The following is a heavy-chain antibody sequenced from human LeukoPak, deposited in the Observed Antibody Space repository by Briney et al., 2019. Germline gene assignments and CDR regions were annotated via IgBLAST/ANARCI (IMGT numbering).Heavy chain of an antibody. CDR3: ARDPEVLLWFGESKSGMDV. D-gene: IGHD3-10*01. CDR2: IRSSSSYI. CDR1: GFTFSSYS. Sequence: GGSLRPSCAASGFTFSSYSMNWVRQAPGKGLEWVSSIRSSSSYIYYADSVKGRFTISRDNAKNSLYLQMNSLRAEDTAVYYCARDPEVLLWFGESKSGMDVWGKGTTVTVSS. V-gene: IGHV3-21*01. J-gene: IGHJ6*04.